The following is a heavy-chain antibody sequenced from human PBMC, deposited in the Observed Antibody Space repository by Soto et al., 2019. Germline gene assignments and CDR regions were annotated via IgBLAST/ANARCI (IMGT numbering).Heavy chain of an antibody. CDR3: ATMKRARLDS. D-gene: IGHD6-25*01. J-gene: IGHJ4*02. CDR1: GIMSSGYG. Sequence: QEQVVQSGPAMKEPGSSVKVSCRASGIMSSGYGFSWVRQAPGQGLEWVGRINPTLDSTQYAQNLQCRVSITVDKSTDTAYLEVTSLRLDDTAIYFCATMKRARLDSWGRGTVVTVSS. CDR2: INPTLDST. V-gene: IGHV1-69*09.